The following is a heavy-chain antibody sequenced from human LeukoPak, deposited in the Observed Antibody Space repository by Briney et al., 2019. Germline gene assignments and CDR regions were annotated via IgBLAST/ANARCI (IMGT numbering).Heavy chain of an antibody. Sequence: GASVKVSCKASGYTFTGYYMHWVRQAPGQGLEWMGWINPNSGGTNYAQKFQGRVTMTRDTSISTAYMELSRLRSDGTAVYYCAREGRPPYGSGSYPLDYWGQGTLVTVSS. J-gene: IGHJ4*02. CDR2: INPNSGGT. D-gene: IGHD3-10*01. CDR3: AREGRPPYGSGSYPLDY. CDR1: GYTFTGYY. V-gene: IGHV1-2*02.